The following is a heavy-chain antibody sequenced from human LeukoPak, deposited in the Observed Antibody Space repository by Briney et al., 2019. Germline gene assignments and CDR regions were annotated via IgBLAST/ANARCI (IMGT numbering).Heavy chain of an antibody. V-gene: IGHV4-39*01. Sequence: PSETLSLTCTVSGGSISGSSYYWGWIRQPPGKGLEWIGRIYYSGSTYYNPSLKSRVTISVDTSRNQFSLRLSSVTAADTAVYYGARHGPKEKQQLVPNYFDYWGQGTLVTVSS. CDR2: IYYSGST. CDR1: GGSISGSSYY. D-gene: IGHD6-13*01. J-gene: IGHJ4*02. CDR3: ARHGPKEKQQLVPNYFDY.